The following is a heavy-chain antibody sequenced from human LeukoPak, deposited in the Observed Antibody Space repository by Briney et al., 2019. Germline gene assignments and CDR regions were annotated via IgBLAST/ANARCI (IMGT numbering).Heavy chain of an antibody. CDR2: NYWDDDK. CDR1: GFSLSTSGVG. D-gene: IGHD1-7*01. J-gene: IGHJ5*02. Sequence: ESGPTLVKPTQTLTLTCTFSGFSLSTSGVGVGWIRQPPGKALEWLALNYWDDDKRYSPSLRNRLTIAEDTSKNQVVLTMINMDPMDTATYYCAHIIGSTGFNWFDPWGQGTLVTVSS. CDR3: AHIIGSTGFNWFDP. V-gene: IGHV2-5*02.